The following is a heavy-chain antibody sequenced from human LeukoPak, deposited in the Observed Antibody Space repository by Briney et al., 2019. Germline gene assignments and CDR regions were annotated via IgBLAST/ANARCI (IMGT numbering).Heavy chain of an antibody. J-gene: IGHJ6*02. D-gene: IGHD1-26*01. CDR2: VTASGART. Sequence: GGSLRLSCAASGFTFGSYAMSWVRQAPGKGLKWVATVTASGARTHYEDSVKGRFTISRDNAKNSLYLQMNSLRADDTAVYYCARSNYYTVDVWGQGTAVTVSS. CDR3: ARSNYYTVDV. V-gene: IGHV3-23*01. CDR1: GFTFGSYA.